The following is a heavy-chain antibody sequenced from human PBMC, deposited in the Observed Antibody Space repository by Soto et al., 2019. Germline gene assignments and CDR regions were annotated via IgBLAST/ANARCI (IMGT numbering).Heavy chain of an antibody. Sequence: QVQLVQSGAEVKKPGASVKVSCKASGYTFTSYDINWVRQATGQGLEWMGWMNPNSGNTGYAKKFQGRVTMTRNTSIRPAYIELSSLRSEDTAVYYCARGIVLMVYQLDWSYMDGWGKRTTVTVAS. D-gene: IGHD2-8*01. J-gene: IGHJ6*03. CDR3: ARGIVLMVYQLDWSYMDG. CDR1: GYTFTSYD. CDR2: MNPNSGNT. V-gene: IGHV1-8*01.